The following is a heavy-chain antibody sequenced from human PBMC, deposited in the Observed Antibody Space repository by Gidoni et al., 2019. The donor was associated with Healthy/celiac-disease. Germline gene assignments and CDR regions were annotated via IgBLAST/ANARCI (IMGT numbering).Heavy chain of an antibody. Sequence: QVQLVESGGGVVQPGRSLRLSCAASGFTFSSYGMHWVRQAPGKGLEWVAVIWYDGSNKYYADSVKGRFTISRDNSKNTLYLQMNSLRAEDTAVYYCARDLAPAAKFDYWGQGTLVTVSS. CDR1: GFTFSSYG. D-gene: IGHD2-2*01. V-gene: IGHV3-33*01. J-gene: IGHJ4*02. CDR3: ARDLAPAAKFDY. CDR2: IWYDGSNK.